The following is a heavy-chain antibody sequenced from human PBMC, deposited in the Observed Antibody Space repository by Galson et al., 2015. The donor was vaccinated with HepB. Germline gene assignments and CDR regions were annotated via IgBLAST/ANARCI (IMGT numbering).Heavy chain of an antibody. J-gene: IGHJ4*02. V-gene: IGHV1-18*04. CDR1: GYTFTSYG. Sequence: SVKVSCKASGYTFTSYGISWVRQAPGQGLEWMGWISAYNGNTNYAQKLQGRVTMTTDTSTSTAYMELRSLRSDDTAVYYCARDLEGLRGSGITSDYWGQGTLVTVSS. D-gene: IGHD3-10*01. CDR3: ARDLEGLRGSGITSDY. CDR2: ISAYNGNT.